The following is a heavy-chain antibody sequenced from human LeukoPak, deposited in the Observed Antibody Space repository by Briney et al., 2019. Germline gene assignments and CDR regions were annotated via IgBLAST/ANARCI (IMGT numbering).Heavy chain of an antibody. CDR3: ARSPHYDSSDYYFDY. CDR2: IIPIFGTA. D-gene: IGHD3-22*01. Sequence: EASVKVSCTASGYTFTGYAIHWVRQAPGQRLEWMGGIIPIFGTANYAQKFQGRVTITADESTSTAYMELSSLRSEDTAVYYCARSPHYDSSDYYFDYWGQGTLVTVSS. CDR1: GYTFTGYA. V-gene: IGHV1-69*13. J-gene: IGHJ4*02.